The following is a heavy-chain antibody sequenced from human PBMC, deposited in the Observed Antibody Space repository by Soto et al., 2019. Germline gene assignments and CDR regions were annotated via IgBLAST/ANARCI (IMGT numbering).Heavy chain of an antibody. CDR2: ISAFNGNT. D-gene: IGHD2-15*01. CDR3: GRDGSGGIIDS. Sequence: QVQLVQSGAEVKKPGASVKVSCKTSGYTFTGYGINWVRQAPGHGLEWMGWISAFNGNTKYGQNIQDRVIMTTDTSTSTAYMELRSLRSDETAVYFCGRDGSGGIIDSWGQGTMIIVSS. V-gene: IGHV1-18*01. CDR1: GYTFTGYG. J-gene: IGHJ3*01.